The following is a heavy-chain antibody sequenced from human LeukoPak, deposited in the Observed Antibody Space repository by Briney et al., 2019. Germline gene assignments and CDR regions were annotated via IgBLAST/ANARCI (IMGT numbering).Heavy chain of an antibody. V-gene: IGHV6-1*01. CDR3: ARGSNDYRDYSFDY. CDR2: TYYRSKWSN. J-gene: IGHJ4*02. D-gene: IGHD4-17*01. CDR1: GDSFSSNSAA. Sequence: SQTLSLTCAISGDSFSSNSAAWNWIRQSPSRGLEWLGRTYYRSKWSNNYAVSVKSRITINSDTSKNQFALHLNSVTPEDTAVYYCARGSNDYRDYSFDYWGQGTLVTVSS.